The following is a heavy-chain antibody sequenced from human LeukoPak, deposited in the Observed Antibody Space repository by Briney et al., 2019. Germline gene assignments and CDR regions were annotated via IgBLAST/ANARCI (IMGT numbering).Heavy chain of an antibody. J-gene: IGHJ4*02. D-gene: IGHD1-1*01. CDR2: IKEDESDE. CDR3: ARWRGRQSEFDY. CDR1: GFTFSSYW. V-gene: IGHV3-7*01. Sequence: HAGGSLRLSCEASGFTFSSYWMSWVRQAPGKGLEWVAHIKEDESDEYYVDSVRGRFTASRDNAKNSVNLQMNSLRVEDTAVYYCARWRGRQSEFDYWDQGTLVTVSS.